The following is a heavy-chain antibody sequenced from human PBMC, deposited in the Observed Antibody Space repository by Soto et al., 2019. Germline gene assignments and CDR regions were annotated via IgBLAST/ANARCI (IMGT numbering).Heavy chain of an antibody. Sequence: PSETLSLTCAVSGVSISSGNWWTWVRQTPQRGLEYIGEIFHDGTANYYPSFERRVAISVDTSKNQFSLKLTSVTAADTAIYFCARLVYDTRLNYXYFYFWGQGALVTVS. J-gene: IGHJ4*02. CDR1: GVSISSGNW. CDR3: ARLVYDTRLNYXYFYF. D-gene: IGHD3-22*01. CDR2: IFHDGTA. V-gene: IGHV4-4*02.